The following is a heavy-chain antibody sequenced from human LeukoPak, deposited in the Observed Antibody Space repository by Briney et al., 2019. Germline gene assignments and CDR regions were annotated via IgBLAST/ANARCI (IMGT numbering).Heavy chain of an antibody. CDR2: INPNSGGT. Sequence: ASVKVSCKASGYTFTGYYMHWVRQAPGQGLEWMGWINPNSGGTNYAQKFQGRVTMTRDTSISTAYMELSRLRSDDTAVYYCAKEYSGSFSPFPSYFDYWGQGTLVTVSS. J-gene: IGHJ4*02. D-gene: IGHD1-26*01. CDR1: GYTFTGYY. CDR3: AKEYSGSFSPFPSYFDY. V-gene: IGHV1-2*02.